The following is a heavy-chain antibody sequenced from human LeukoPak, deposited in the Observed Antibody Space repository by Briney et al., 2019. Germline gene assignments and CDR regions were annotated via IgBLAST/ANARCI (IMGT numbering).Heavy chain of an antibody. CDR3: ARYGDYFDY. V-gene: IGHV4-39*07. Sequence: SETLSLTCTVSGGSISSNAYYWAWIRQPPGKGLEWIGSIYSSVSTYYNPSLKSRVTISVDTSKNQFSLKLSSVTAADTAVYYCARYGDYFDYWGQGTLVTVSS. CDR2: IYSSVST. D-gene: IGHD4-17*01. CDR1: GGSISSNAYY. J-gene: IGHJ4*02.